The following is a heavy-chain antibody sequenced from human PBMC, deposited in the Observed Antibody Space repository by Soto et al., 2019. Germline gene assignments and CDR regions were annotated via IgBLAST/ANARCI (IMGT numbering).Heavy chain of an antibody. D-gene: IGHD6-19*01. CDR3: VRGPWLVGDVTSFDY. CDR1: GFTFSTYG. Sequence: QVHLVESGGGVVQPGRSLRLSCAASGFTFSTYGMHWVRQAPGKGLEWVALIWNHGREDSYADSVKGRFTISRDNSKNTLYLQRNSLRADDKAVYYCVRGPWLVGDVTSFDYWGQGTLVTVSS. V-gene: IGHV3-33*01. J-gene: IGHJ4*02. CDR2: IWNHGRED.